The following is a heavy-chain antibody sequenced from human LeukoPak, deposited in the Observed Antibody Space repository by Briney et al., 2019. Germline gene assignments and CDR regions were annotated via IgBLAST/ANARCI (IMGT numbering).Heavy chain of an antibody. CDR3: ASSGSYGHFDY. V-gene: IGHV3-30*03. CDR1: GFTFSSYG. CDR2: ISYDGSNK. Sequence: PAGSLRLSCAASGFTFSSYGMHWVRQAPGKGLEWVAVISYDGSNKYYADSVKGRFTISRDNSKNTLYLPMNSLRAEDTAVYYCASSGSYGHFDYWAQGTLVTVSS. J-gene: IGHJ4*02. D-gene: IGHD1-26*01.